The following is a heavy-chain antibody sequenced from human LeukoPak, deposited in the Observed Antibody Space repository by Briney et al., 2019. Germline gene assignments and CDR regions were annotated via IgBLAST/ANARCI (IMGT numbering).Heavy chain of an antibody. CDR3: ARAVAGNPALDY. V-gene: IGHV4-59*01. J-gene: IGHJ4*02. Sequence: KPSETLSLTCTVSGGSISSYYWSWIRQPPGKGLEWIGYIYYSGSTNYNPSLKSRVTISVDTSKNQFSLKLSSVTAADTAVYYCARAVAGNPALDYWGQGTLVTVSS. CDR2: IYYSGST. D-gene: IGHD6-19*01. CDR1: GGSISSYY.